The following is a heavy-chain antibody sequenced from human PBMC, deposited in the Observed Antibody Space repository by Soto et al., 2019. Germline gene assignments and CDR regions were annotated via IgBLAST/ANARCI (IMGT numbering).Heavy chain of an antibody. D-gene: IGHD2-21*02. Sequence: QVQLQESGPGLVKPSGTLSLTCTVSGGSISRYYWSWIRQPPGKGLEWIGYMYNTVRTVYNPSFKGRVTISVDTSKNQFSLRLDSVTAADTATYYCARDLWGYCGTDCYPLDVWGQGTTVTVSS. CDR2: MYNTVRT. CDR3: ARDLWGYCGTDCYPLDV. J-gene: IGHJ6*02. CDR1: GGSISRYY. V-gene: IGHV4-59*13.